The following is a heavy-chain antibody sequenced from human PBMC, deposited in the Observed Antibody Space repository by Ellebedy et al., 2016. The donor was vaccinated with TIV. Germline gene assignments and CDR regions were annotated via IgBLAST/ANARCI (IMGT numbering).Heavy chain of an antibody. D-gene: IGHD2-2*01. CDR2: INCDTGGT. J-gene: IGHJ4*02. Sequence: AASVKVSCKASGYTFIGHYIYWVRQAPGQGLEWMGWINCDTGGTNSAQKFRGRVTLTRDTSSSTVYLELSGLTSNDPAIYYCARDYGFHCIGSNCYASDYWGQGTLVTVSS. V-gene: IGHV1-2*02. CDR3: ARDYGFHCIGSNCYASDY. CDR1: GYTFIGHY.